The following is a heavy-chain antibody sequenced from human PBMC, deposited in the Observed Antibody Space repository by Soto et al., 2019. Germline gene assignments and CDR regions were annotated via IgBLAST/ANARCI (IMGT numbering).Heavy chain of an antibody. J-gene: IGHJ5*02. CDR1: GSSISSSSYF. CDR2: IYYSGST. V-gene: IGHV4-39*01. Sequence: SETLSLTCTVYGSSISSSSYFWGWIRQPPGKGLEWIGSIYYSGSTYYNPSLKSRVTVSVDTSKNQFSLTAADTAVYYCARHPSDFWFDPWGQGTLVTVS. D-gene: IGHD2-21*02. CDR3: ARHPSDFWFDP.